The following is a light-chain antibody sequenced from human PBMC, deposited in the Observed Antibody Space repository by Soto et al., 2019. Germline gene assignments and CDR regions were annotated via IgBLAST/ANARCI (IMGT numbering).Light chain of an antibody. CDR2: RNN. Sequence: QSVLTQPPSASATPGQRVTISCSGSDSNIGSKYVYWYQQLPGTAPKLLMYRNNQRPSGVPDRFSGSKSGTSASLAISGLRYEDEADYYCAAWDSSLGGPAFGGGTTLTVL. J-gene: IGLJ2*01. V-gene: IGLV1-47*01. CDR3: AAWDSSLGGPA. CDR1: DSNIGSKY.